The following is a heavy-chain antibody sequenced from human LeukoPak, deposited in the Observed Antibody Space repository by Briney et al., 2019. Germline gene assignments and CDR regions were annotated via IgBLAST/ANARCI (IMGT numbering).Heavy chain of an antibody. V-gene: IGHV3-23*01. CDR3: AKGVSSWSMYGMDV. J-gene: IGHJ6*02. Sequence: GGSLRLSCAASGFTVSSTYMSWVRQAPGKGLEWVSAISGSGDSTYYADSVKGRFTISRDNSRNTLYLQMNSLRAEGTAVYYCAKGVSSWSMYGMDVWGQGTTVTVSS. D-gene: IGHD6-13*01. CDR2: ISGSGDST. CDR1: GFTVSSTY.